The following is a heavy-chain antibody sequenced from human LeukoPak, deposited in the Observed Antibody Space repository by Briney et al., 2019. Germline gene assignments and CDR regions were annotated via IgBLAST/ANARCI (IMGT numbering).Heavy chain of an antibody. CDR2: INVGNGNT. Sequence: GASVNVSCKTSGYTFTSYAMHWVRQAPGQRLEWMGWINVGNGNTKYSQKFQDRVTITRDTPASTAYMALSSLTSDDTAVYYCARQGGGPYSGSPFDYWGQGTLVTVSS. D-gene: IGHD1-26*01. CDR3: ARQGGGPYSGSPFDY. J-gene: IGHJ4*02. V-gene: IGHV1-3*01. CDR1: GYTFTSYA.